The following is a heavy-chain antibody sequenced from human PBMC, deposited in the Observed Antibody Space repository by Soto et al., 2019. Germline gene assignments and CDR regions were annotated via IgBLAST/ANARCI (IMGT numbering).Heavy chain of an antibody. CDR2: ISYDGSNK. CDR3: AKDPIEYSSSGGHYYYYGMDV. V-gene: IGHV3-30*18. CDR1: GFTFSSYG. D-gene: IGHD6-6*01. J-gene: IGHJ6*02. Sequence: PGGSLRLSCAASGFTFSSYGMHWVRQAPGKGLEWVAVISYDGSNKYYADSVKGRFTISRDNSKNTLYLQMNSLRAEDTAVYYCAKDPIEYSSSGGHYYYYGMDVWGQGTTVTVSS.